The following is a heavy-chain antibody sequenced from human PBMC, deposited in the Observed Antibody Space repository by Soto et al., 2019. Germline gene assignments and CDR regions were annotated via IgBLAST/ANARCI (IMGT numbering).Heavy chain of an antibody. CDR1: GGTCISYS. CDR2: ISSSSSYI. J-gene: IGHJ4*02. D-gene: IGHD3-16*02. V-gene: IGHV3-21*01. Sequence: GSLRLSWGAAGGTCISYSRNWVSQXXGKGLEWVSSISSSSSYIYYADSVKGRFTISRDNAKNSLYLQMNSLRAEDTAVYYCARGGYDYIWGSYRYSAYSAYWRQGTLVTVSS. CDR3: ARGGYDYIWGSYRYSAYSAY.